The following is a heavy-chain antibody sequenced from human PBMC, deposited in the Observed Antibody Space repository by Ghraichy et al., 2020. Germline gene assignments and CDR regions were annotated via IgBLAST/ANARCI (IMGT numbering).Heavy chain of an antibody. D-gene: IGHD5-18*01. CDR1: GGTFSSYA. V-gene: IGHV1-69*04. CDR2: IIPILGIA. Sequence: SVKVSCKASGGTFSSYAISWVRQAPGQGLEWMGRIIPILGIANYAQKFQGRVTITADKSTSTAYMELSSLRSEDTAVYYCARDTPLVDTAMPYMGMDVWGQGTTVTVSS. J-gene: IGHJ6*02. CDR3: ARDTPLVDTAMPYMGMDV.